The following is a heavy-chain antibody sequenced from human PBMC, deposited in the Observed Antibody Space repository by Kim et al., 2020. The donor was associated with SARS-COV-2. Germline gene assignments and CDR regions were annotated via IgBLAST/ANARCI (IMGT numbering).Heavy chain of an antibody. Sequence: ASVKVSCKASGYTFTSYGISWVRQALGQGLEWMGWISAYNGNTNYAQKLQGRVTMTTDTSTSTAYMELRSLRSDDTAVYYCARALWFGELLFLSLDAFDIWGQGTMVTVSS. CDR2: ISAYNGNT. D-gene: IGHD3-10*01. CDR1: GYTFTSYG. J-gene: IGHJ3*02. V-gene: IGHV1-18*04. CDR3: ARALWFGELLFLSLDAFDI.